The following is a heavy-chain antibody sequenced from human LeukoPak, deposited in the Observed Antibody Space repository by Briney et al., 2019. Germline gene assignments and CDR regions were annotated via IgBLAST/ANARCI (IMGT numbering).Heavy chain of an antibody. CDR2: INQDGSDQ. V-gene: IGHV3-7*01. D-gene: IGHD2-8*01. CDR1: GFTFSSYW. J-gene: IGHJ3*02. CDR3: ARAIVHGDAFDI. Sequence: GGSLRLSCAASGFTFSSYWMSWVRQAPGKGLEWVANINQDGSDQYYVDSVKGRFTISRDNAKNSLYLQMNSLRAEDTAVYYCARAIVHGDAFDIWGQGTMVTVSS.